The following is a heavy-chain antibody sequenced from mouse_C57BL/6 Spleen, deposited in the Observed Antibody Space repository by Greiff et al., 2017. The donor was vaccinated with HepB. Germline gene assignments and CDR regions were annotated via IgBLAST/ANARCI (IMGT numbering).Heavy chain of an antibody. D-gene: IGHD1-1*01. CDR1: GFTFTTYP. J-gene: IGHJ1*03. Sequence: VKLMESGAELVKPGASVKMSCKASGFTFTTYPIEWMKQNHGKSLEWIGNVHPYNDDTKYNEKCKVKATLTVEKSFSTTYLELSRLTSDDSAVYYCARAITTVVPTGWYFDVWGTGTTVTVSS. CDR3: ARAITTVVPTGWYFDV. CDR2: VHPYNDDT. V-gene: IGHV1-47*01.